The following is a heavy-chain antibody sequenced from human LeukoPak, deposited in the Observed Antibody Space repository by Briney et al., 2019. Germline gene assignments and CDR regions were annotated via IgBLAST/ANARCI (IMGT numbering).Heavy chain of an antibody. D-gene: IGHD3-10*01. V-gene: IGHV3-23*01. CDR1: GFTLNIYS. J-gene: IGHJ4*02. Sequence: GRSLRLSCAASGFTLNIYSTSWVRLAPGNWLGWVSSMGAGGADTYYAESGKGRPTISRDTTKHTLYLQIDGVLEKEPAVYYCAKQLDSGNYYPTGDDYWGQGTLVTVSS. CDR3: AKQLDSGNYYPTGDDY. CDR2: MGAGGADT.